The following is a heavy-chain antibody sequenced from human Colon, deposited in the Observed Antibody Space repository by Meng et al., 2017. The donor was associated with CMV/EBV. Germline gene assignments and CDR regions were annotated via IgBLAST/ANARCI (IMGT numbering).Heavy chain of an antibody. V-gene: IGHV3-73*01. D-gene: IGHD4-17*01. CDR3: TRFLDIGDLRGLDV. CDR1: GFTFSGSA. CDR2: IRSKANNYAT. Sequence: GGSLRLSCAVSGFTFSGSAVHWVRQASGKGLEWVGRIRSKANNYATAYAESVTGRFTVSGDESKNTAYLQMNSLKTEDTAVYYCTRFLDIGDLRGLDVWGQGTTVTVSS. J-gene: IGHJ6*02.